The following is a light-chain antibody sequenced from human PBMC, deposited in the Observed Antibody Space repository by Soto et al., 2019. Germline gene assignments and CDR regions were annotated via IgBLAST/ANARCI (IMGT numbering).Light chain of an antibody. CDR2: DVS. Sequence: QSALTQPASVSGSPGQSITISCTGTSSDVGGYNYVSWYQQHPGKAPKLMIYDVSNRPSGVSIRFSGSKSGNTASLTISGLQAEDEADYYCSSYTSSSTLYVFGTGTKLTVL. V-gene: IGLV2-14*01. CDR3: SSYTSSSTLYV. CDR1: SSDVGGYNY. J-gene: IGLJ1*01.